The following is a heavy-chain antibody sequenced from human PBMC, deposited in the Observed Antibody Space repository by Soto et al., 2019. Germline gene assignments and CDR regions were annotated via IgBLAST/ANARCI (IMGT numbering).Heavy chain of an antibody. Sequence: SETLSLTCAVYGGSFSGYYWSWIRQPPGKGLEWIGEINHSGSTNYNPSLKSRVTISVDTSKNKFSLKLSSVTAADTAVYYCARGGGNWGYAFDIWGQGTMVTVSS. CDR1: GGSFSGYY. CDR3: ARGGGNWGYAFDI. J-gene: IGHJ3*02. V-gene: IGHV4-34*01. D-gene: IGHD7-27*01. CDR2: INHSGST.